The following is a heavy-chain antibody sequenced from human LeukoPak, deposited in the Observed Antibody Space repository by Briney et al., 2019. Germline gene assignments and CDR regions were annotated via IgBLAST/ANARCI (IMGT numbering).Heavy chain of an antibody. Sequence: GGSLRLSCAASGFTFSNAWMSWVRQAPGKGLEWVGRIKSKTDGGTTDYVAPVKGRSTISRDDSKNTLYLQMNSLKTEDTAVYYCTTDWAYYYGRGALDIWGQGTMVTVSS. CDR3: TTDWAYYYGRGALDI. J-gene: IGHJ3*02. D-gene: IGHD3-10*02. V-gene: IGHV3-15*01. CDR1: GFTFSNAW. CDR2: IKSKTDGGTT.